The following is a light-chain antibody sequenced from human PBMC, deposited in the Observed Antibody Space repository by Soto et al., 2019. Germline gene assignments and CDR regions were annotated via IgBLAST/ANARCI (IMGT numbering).Light chain of an antibody. CDR1: QSISSY. CDR2: AAS. CDR3: QQYKSYPPT. J-gene: IGKJ4*01. V-gene: IGKV1-39*01. Sequence: DIQMTQSPSSLSASVGDRVTITCRASQSISSYLNWYQQKPGKAPKLLIYAASSLQSGVPSRFSGSGSGTDFTLTISSLQPEDFGTYYCQQYKSYPPTFGGGTKVDIK.